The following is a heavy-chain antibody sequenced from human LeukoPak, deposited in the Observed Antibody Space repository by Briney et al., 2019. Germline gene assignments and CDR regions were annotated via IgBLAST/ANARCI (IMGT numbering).Heavy chain of an antibody. D-gene: IGHD6-13*01. J-gene: IGHJ4*02. V-gene: IGHV1-46*01. CDR2: IDPSTGTT. Sequence: EASVKVSCTASGYTFTTYHLHWVRQAPGQGLEWMGMIDPSTGTTAYAQKFQGRVAMTRVTSTSTVYVELNSLRSGDMAIYYCARSFGSWSQFDYWGQGSLVTVSS. CDR1: GYTFTTYH. CDR3: ARSFGSWSQFDY.